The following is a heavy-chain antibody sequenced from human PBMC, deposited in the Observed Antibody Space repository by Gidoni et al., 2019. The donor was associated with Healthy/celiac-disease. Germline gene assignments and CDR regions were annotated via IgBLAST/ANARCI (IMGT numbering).Heavy chain of an antibody. V-gene: IGHV1-69*09. D-gene: IGHD2-15*01. CDR2: IIPILGIA. J-gene: IGHJ3*02. CDR3: ARDPFHGGYCSGGSCGAFDI. CDR1: GGTFSSYA. Sequence: QVQLVQSGAEVQKPGSSVKVSCKASGGTFSSYAISWVRQAPGQGLEWMGRIIPILGIANYAQKFQGRVTITADKSTSTAYMELSSLRSEDTAVYYCARDPFHGGYCSGGSCGAFDIWGQGTMVTVSS.